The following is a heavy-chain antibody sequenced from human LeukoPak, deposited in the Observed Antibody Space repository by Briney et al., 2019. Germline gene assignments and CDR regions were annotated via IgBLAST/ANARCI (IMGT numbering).Heavy chain of an antibody. CDR1: GGSFSGFY. CDR2: INHSGST. Sequence: SETLFLTCAVYGGSFSGFYWSWIRQPPGKGLEWIGEINHSGSTNYNPSLKSRVTISVDTSKNQFSLKLSSVTAADTAVYYCARPATKRITMVRGVLADVWGKGTTVTVSS. D-gene: IGHD3-10*01. CDR3: ARPATKRITMVRGVLADV. V-gene: IGHV4-34*01. J-gene: IGHJ6*04.